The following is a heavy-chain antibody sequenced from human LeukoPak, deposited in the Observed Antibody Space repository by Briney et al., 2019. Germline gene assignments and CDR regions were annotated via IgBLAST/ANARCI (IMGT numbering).Heavy chain of an antibody. CDR1: GGSISSYY. CDR3: ARVTLYYYDSSGYSPGFDY. J-gene: IGHJ4*02. CDR2: IYYSGST. Sequence: SETLSLTCTVSGGSISSYYWSWIRQPPGKGLEWIGYIYYSGSTNYNPSLKSRVTISVDTSKNQFSLKLSSVTAADTAVYYCARVTLYYYDSSGYSPGFDYWGQGTLVTVSS. V-gene: IGHV4-59*01. D-gene: IGHD3-22*01.